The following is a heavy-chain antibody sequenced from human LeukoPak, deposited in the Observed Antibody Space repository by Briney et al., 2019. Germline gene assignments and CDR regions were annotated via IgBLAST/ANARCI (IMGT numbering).Heavy chain of an antibody. J-gene: IGHJ2*01. D-gene: IGHD6-19*01. Sequence: VGSLRLSCAASGFSFSSYAMSWVPQAPGKGLKWVSGINESGDKADFADSVKGRFSISRDNSKNTQYLELNNLRADETAVYYCATRGNSSGNPFNYRGRGNLVTVPS. CDR1: GFSFSSYA. CDR2: INESGDKA. V-gene: IGHV3-23*01. CDR3: ATRGNSSGNPFNY.